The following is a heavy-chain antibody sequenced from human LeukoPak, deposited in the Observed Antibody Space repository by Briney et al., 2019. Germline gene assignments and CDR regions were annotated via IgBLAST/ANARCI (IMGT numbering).Heavy chain of an antibody. CDR1: GGSISSGRYY. CDR2: VFYTGSI. J-gene: IGHJ4*02. D-gene: IGHD3-16*01. Sequence: SETLSLTCSVSGGSISSGRYYWAWIRQPPGKGLEWIASVFYTGSIHNNPSLQSRVTMSVDTSKNQVSLNLRSVTAPDTAVYYCARSPALRHYFDYWGQGLLVTVS. CDR3: ARSPALRHYFDY. V-gene: IGHV4-39*01.